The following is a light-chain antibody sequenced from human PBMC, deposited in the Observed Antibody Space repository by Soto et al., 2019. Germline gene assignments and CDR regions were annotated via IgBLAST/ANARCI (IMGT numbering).Light chain of an antibody. V-gene: IGKV3-11*01. Sequence: EIVLTQSPATLSLSPGARAPLSCRASQSVSSYLAWYQQKPGQAPRLLIYDASNRATGIPARFSGSGSGTDFTLTISSLQPEDVAAYYCQKYNSAPLTFGGGTKVDIK. CDR2: DAS. CDR3: QKYNSAPLT. CDR1: QSVSSY. J-gene: IGKJ4*01.